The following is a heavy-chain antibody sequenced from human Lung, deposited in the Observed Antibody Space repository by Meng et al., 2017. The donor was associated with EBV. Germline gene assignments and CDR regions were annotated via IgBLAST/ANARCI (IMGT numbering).Heavy chain of an antibody. CDR2: IYYSGST. CDR1: GGSISSGDYY. Sequence: QVQPQESGPGLVKPSQTLSLTCTVSGGSISSGDYYWSWIRQPPGKGLELIGHIYYSGSTSYNPSLKSRVTTSVDTSNNQFSLKLSSVTAADTAMYYCARVGWRQWSFDLWGRGTLVTVSS. D-gene: IGHD5-18*01. J-gene: IGHJ2*01. CDR3: ARVGWRQWSFDL. V-gene: IGHV4-30-4*01.